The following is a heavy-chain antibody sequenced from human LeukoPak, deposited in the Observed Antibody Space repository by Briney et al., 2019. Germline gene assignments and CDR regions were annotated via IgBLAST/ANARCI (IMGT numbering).Heavy chain of an antibody. CDR2: INPNSGDT. V-gene: IGHV1-2*06. CDR3: ARDRGNYDSSDPLDY. J-gene: IGHJ4*02. D-gene: IGHD3-22*01. Sequence: GASVKVSCKASGYTFTAYHMHRVRQAPGQGLEWMGRINPNSGDTNYAQKFQGRVTMTTDASTSTAYMELRSLRSDDTAVYYCARDRGNYDSSDPLDYWGQGTLVTVSS. CDR1: GYTFTAYH.